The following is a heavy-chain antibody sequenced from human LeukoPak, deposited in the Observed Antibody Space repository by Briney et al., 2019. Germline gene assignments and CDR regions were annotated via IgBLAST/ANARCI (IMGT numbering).Heavy chain of an antibody. CDR3: ARGGVRPNSRGSYTPFDY. D-gene: IGHD1-26*01. J-gene: IGHJ4*02. CDR1: GFTFSSYA. Sequence: GGSLRLSCAASGFTFSSYAMHWVRQAPGKGLEWVAVISYDGSNKYYADSVKGRFTISRDNSKNTLYLQMNSLRDEDTAVYYCARGGVRPNSRGSYTPFDYWGQGTLVTVSS. V-gene: IGHV3-30-3*01. CDR2: ISYDGSNK.